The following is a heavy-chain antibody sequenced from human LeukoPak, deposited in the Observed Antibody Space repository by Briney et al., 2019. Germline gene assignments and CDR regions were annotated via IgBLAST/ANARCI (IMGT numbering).Heavy chain of an antibody. CDR3: ARHSYSSSWYDGWFDP. V-gene: IGHV4-4*09. J-gene: IGHJ5*02. CDR1: GDSISSYY. D-gene: IGHD6-13*01. Sequence: SETLSLTCTVSGDSISSYYWSWIRQPPGKGLEWIGYIYTSGSTNYNPSLKSRVTISVDTSKNQFSLKLSSVTAADTAVYYCARHSYSSSWYDGWFDPWGQGTLVTVSS. CDR2: IYTSGST.